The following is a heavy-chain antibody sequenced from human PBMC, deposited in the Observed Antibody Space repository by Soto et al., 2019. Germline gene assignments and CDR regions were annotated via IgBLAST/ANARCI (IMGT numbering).Heavy chain of an antibody. CDR2: INPSGGST. CDR1: GYTFTSYY. V-gene: IGHV1-46*01. J-gene: IGHJ5*02. Sequence: ASVKVSCKASGYTFTSYYMHWVRQAPGQGLEWMGIINPSGGSTSYAQKFQGRVTMTRDTSTSTAYMELSSLRSEDTAVYYCARDREDFWSGYYSPGNWFDPWGQGTLVTVSS. D-gene: IGHD3-3*01. CDR3: ARDREDFWSGYYSPGNWFDP.